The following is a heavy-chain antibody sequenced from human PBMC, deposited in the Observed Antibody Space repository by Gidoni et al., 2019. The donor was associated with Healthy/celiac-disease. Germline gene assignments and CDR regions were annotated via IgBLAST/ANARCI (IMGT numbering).Heavy chain of an antibody. J-gene: IGHJ5*02. D-gene: IGHD3-9*01. CDR1: GYTLTELS. CDR3: ATDLPWENWFRFDP. Sequence: VQLVQAGAEVKKPGDAVKVPCKVSGYTLTELSMHWVRQAPGKGLEWMGGFDPEDGETIYAQKFQGRVTMTEDTSTDTAYMELSSLRSEDTAVYYCATDLPWENWFRFDPWGQGTLVTVSS. V-gene: IGHV1-24*01. CDR2: FDPEDGET.